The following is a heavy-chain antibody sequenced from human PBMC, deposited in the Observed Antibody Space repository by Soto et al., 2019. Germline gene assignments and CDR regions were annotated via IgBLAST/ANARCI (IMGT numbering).Heavy chain of an antibody. CDR1: GLTFSSYW. Sequence: GGSLRLSCVASGLTFSSYWMTWVRQAPGKGLEWVANIKEDGSEKYYVDSVKGRITISRDNAKNSLYLQMNNLRVEDTAVYFCARAGIVASWGNWLDPWGQGTLVTVSS. D-gene: IGHD2-15*01. CDR3: ARAGIVASWGNWLDP. CDR2: IKEDGSEK. V-gene: IGHV3-7*01. J-gene: IGHJ5*02.